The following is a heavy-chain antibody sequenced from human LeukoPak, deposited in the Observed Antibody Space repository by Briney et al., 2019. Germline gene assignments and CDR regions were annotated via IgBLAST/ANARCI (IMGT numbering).Heavy chain of an antibody. CDR1: GFTFSSYG. CDR2: IRFDGANK. J-gene: IGHJ4*02. D-gene: IGHD3-22*01. Sequence: GGSLRLSCLASGFTFSSYGMHWVRQVPGKGREWVAFIRFDGANKYYADSVKGRFTISRDKSKNTLYLQINSLRAEDTAAYYCARGGYYYDTSGAFDYWGQGTLVTVSS. V-gene: IGHV3-30*02. CDR3: ARGGYYYDTSGAFDY.